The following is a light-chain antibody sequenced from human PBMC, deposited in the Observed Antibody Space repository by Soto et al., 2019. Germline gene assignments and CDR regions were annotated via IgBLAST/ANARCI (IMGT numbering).Light chain of an antibody. CDR1: QSVSSK. CDR2: GSS. Sequence: EIVMTQSPATLSVSPGERATLSCRASQSVSSKVAWYQQRPGQAPRILIYGSSTRAAGIPARFSGSGSGTEFTLTITSLQSEDFAVYYCQQYNKWPPRTFGQGTKVEIK. J-gene: IGKJ1*01. V-gene: IGKV3-15*01. CDR3: QQYNKWPPRT.